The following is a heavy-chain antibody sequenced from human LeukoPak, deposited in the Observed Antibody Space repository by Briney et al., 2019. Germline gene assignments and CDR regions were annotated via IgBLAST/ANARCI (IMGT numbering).Heavy chain of an antibody. D-gene: IGHD6-13*01. V-gene: IGHV4-59*08. Sequence: SETLSLTCTVSGGSISGYYWSWIRQPPGKGLEYIAYIYYSGSTDYNPSLRSRVTISVDTSKNQFSLKLSSVTAADTAVYYCARLNIIGSSPVHHYDYWGQGTLVTVSS. J-gene: IGHJ4*02. CDR3: ARLNIIGSSPVHHYDY. CDR1: GGSISGYY. CDR2: IYYSGST.